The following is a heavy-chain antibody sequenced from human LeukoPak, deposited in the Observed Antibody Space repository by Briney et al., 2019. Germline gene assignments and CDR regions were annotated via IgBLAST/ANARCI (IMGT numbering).Heavy chain of an antibody. D-gene: IGHD6-19*01. CDR3: ARAGYSSGWFGNYFDY. V-gene: IGHV4-34*01. CDR1: GGSFSGYY. CDR2: INHSGST. J-gene: IGHJ4*02. Sequence: SETLSLTCAVYGGSFSGYYWSWIRQPPGKGLEWIGEINHSGSTNYNPSLKSRVTISVDKSKNQFSLKLSSMTAADTAVYYCARAGYSSGWFGNYFDYWGQGTLVTVSS.